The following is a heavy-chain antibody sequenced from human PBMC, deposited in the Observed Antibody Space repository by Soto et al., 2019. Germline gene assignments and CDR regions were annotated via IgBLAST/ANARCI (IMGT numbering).Heavy chain of an antibody. D-gene: IGHD5-18*01. Sequence: GGSLRLSCAASGFTFSNAWMSWVRQAPGKGLEWVGRIKSKTDGGTTDYAAPVKGRFTISRDDSKNTLYLQMNSLKTEDTAVYYCTTDPHSYGQYSRDAFDIWGQGTMVTVSS. CDR2: IKSKTDGGTT. CDR3: TTDPHSYGQYSRDAFDI. J-gene: IGHJ3*02. CDR1: GFTFSNAW. V-gene: IGHV3-15*01.